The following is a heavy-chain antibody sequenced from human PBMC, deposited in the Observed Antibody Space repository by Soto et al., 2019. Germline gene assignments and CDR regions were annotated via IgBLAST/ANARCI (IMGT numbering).Heavy chain of an antibody. CDR1: GGSISSGGYY. CDR2: MYFSGSI. Sequence: SETLSLTCTVSGGSISSGGYYWSWIRQPPGKGLEWIGSMYFSGSIFYNPSLESRVTMSVDRSKNQFSLKLSSVTAADTAVYYCARPYSSGWVDYWGQGTLVTVSS. CDR3: ARPYSSGWVDY. J-gene: IGHJ4*02. V-gene: IGHV4-39*01. D-gene: IGHD6-19*01.